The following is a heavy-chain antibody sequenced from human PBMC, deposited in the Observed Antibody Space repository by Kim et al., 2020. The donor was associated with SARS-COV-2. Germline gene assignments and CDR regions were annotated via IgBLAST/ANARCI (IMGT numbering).Heavy chain of an antibody. CDR3: ATDCAGSISCYDAYAM. CDR2: IKRKIDGETT. V-gene: IGHV3-15*05. J-gene: IGHJ3*02. CDR1: GVTFSDAW. Sequence: GGSLRLSCAASGVTFSDAWMTWVRQPPGKGLEWIGRIKRKIDGETTEYAAPVKGRFTISRDDSKNILWLQMNSLKTEDTAVYYCATDCAGSISCYDAYAMWGQGTTVIVSS. D-gene: IGHD2-2*01.